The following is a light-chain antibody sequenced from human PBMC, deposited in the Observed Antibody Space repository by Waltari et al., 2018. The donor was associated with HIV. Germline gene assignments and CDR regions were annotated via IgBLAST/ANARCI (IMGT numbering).Light chain of an antibody. V-gene: IGKV2-28*01. CDR2: LGS. CDR1: QSLLHSNGYSS. Sequence: DIVMTQSPLSLPVTPGEAASISCRSSQSLLHSNGYSSLDWYLQKPGQSPQLLIYLGSNRASGVPDRFSGSGSGTDFTLKISRVEAEDVGVYYCMQALQTPRTFGQGTKVEIK. CDR3: MQALQTPRT. J-gene: IGKJ1*01.